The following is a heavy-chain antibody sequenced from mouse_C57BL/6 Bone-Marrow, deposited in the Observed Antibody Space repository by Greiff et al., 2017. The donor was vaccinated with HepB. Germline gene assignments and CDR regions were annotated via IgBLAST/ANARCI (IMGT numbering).Heavy chain of an antibody. J-gene: IGHJ1*03. CDR3: ARRSNPYFDV. CDR2: IYPSSGNT. CDR1: GYTFTSYG. V-gene: IGHV1-81*01. D-gene: IGHD2-5*01. Sequence: VQLQQSGAELVRPGASVKLSCKASGYTFTSYGISWVKQRTGQGLEWIGEIYPSSGNTYYNEKFKGKATLTADKSSSTAYMELRSLTSEDPAVYFCARRSNPYFDVWGTGTTVTVSS.